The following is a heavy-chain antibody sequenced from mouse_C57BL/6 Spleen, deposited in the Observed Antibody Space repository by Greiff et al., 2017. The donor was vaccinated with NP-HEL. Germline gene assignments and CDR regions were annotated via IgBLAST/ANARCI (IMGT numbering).Heavy chain of an antibody. D-gene: IGHD2-12*01. CDR3: APSYDPYYAMGD. J-gene: IGHJ4*01. Sequence: QVHVKQSGAELARPGASVKLSCTASGYTFTSYGISWVKQRTGQGLEWIGEIYPRSGNTYYNEKFKGKATLTADKSSSTTYMQLRSLTSEYSAVYFCAPSYDPYYAMGDWGQGTSVTVSS. CDR2: IYPRSGNT. CDR1: GYTFTSYG. V-gene: IGHV1-81*01.